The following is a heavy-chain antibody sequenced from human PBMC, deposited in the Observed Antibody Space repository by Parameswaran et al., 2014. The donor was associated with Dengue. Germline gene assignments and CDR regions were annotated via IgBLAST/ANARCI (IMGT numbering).Heavy chain of an antibody. CDR3: ARENTYYYGSGSYKRQSYFDY. V-gene: IGHV3-11*01. CDR1: GFTFSDYY. Sequence: GSLRLSCAASGFTFSDYYMSWIRQAPGKGLEWISYISNSGSTIYYADSVKGRFTISRDNAKNLLYLQMNSLRAEDSAVYYCARENTYYYGSGSYKRQSYFDYWARNPGHRLL. J-gene: IGHJ4*01. D-gene: IGHD3-10*01. CDR2: ISNSGSTI.